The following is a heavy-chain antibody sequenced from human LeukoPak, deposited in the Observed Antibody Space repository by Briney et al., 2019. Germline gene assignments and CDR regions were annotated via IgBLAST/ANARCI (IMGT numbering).Heavy chain of an antibody. Sequence: SETLSLACAVYGGSFSGYYWSWIRQPPGKGLEWIGEINHSGSTNYNPSLKSRVTISVDTSKNQFSLKLSSVTAADSAVYYCARRTGYLNYYYYYYMDVWGNGTTVTVSS. CDR3: ARRTGYLNYYYYYYMDV. CDR1: GGSFSGYY. D-gene: IGHD3/OR15-3a*01. V-gene: IGHV4-34*01. CDR2: INHSGST. J-gene: IGHJ6*03.